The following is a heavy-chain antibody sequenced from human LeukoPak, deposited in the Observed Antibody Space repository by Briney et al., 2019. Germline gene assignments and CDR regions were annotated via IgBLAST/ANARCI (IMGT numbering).Heavy chain of an antibody. CDR3: TTQSWLLGRDY. J-gene: IGHJ4*02. Sequence: PGGSLRLSCAASGFIFSNYGVNWVRQAPGKGLEWVAAISASGSATSYADSVRGRFTISRDNSKNTLYLQMNSLKTEDTAVYYCTTQSWLLGRDYWGQGTLVTVSS. V-gene: IGHV3-23*01. CDR1: GFIFSNYG. CDR2: ISASGSAT. D-gene: IGHD6-19*01.